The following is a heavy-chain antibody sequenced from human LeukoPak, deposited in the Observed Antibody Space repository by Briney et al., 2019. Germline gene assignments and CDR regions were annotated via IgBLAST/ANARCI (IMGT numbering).Heavy chain of an antibody. V-gene: IGHV3-64*01. D-gene: IGHD3-10*01. CDR1: GFTFSSYA. CDR2: ISSNGGST. Sequence: PGGSLRLSCAASGFTFSSYAMHWVRQAPGKGLGYVSAISSNGGSTYYANSVKGRFTISRDNSKNTLYLQMGSLRAEDMAVYYCAREHGSAGVDAFDIWGQGTMVTVSS. CDR3: AREHGSAGVDAFDI. J-gene: IGHJ3*02.